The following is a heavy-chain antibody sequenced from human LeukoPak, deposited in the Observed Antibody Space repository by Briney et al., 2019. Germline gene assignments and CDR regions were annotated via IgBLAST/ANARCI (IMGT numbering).Heavy chain of an antibody. J-gene: IGHJ4*02. CDR3: ARGLALPATAIPGDY. Sequence: GSLRLSCAASGFTFSSYRMSWVRQAPGKGLEWVANIKQDGSEKYYVDSVKGRFTISRDNAKNSLYLQMNSLRAEDTAVYYCARGLALPATAIPGDYWGQGTLVTVSS. V-gene: IGHV3-7*01. D-gene: IGHD2-2*02. CDR1: GFTFSSYR. CDR2: IKQDGSEK.